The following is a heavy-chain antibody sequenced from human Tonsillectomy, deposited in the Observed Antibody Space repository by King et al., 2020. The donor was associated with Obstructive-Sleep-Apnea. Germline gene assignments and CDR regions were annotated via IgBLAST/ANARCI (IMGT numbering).Heavy chain of an antibody. D-gene: IGHD5-24*01. CDR1: GFTFSSYS. CDR2: IRGSSGHT. V-gene: IGHV3-48*04. Sequence: QLVQSGGGLVQPGGSLRLFCAASGFTFSSYSMNWVRQVPGMGLEWVSHIRGSSGHTYYADSVKGRFTISRDNAKNSLFLQMNSLRVEDTAVYFCVRDHRWAFDYWSKGTLVTVSS. J-gene: IGHJ4*02. CDR3: VRDHRWAFDY.